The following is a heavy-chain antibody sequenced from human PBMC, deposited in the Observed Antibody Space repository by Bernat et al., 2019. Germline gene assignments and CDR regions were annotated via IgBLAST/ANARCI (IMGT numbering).Heavy chain of an antibody. D-gene: IGHD5-12*01. J-gene: IGHJ4*02. CDR2: IYYSGST. CDR3: ARQLRGYDPFDY. CDR1: GGSISSYY. Sequence: QVQLQESGPGLVKPSETLSLTCTVSGGSISSYYWSWIRQPPGKGLEWIGYIYYSGSTNYNPSLKSRVTISVDTAKNQFSLKRSSLTAADTAVYYCARQLRGYDPFDYWGQGTLVTVSS. V-gene: IGHV4-59*08.